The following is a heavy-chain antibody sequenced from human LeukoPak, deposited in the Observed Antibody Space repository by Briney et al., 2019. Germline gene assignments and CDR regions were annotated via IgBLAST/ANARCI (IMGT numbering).Heavy chain of an antibody. CDR2: ISGSGGST. CDR1: GFTFSSYA. V-gene: IGHV3-23*01. J-gene: IGHJ6*02. CDR3: AKTSPRNYDFWSGYYANYYGMDV. D-gene: IGHD3-3*01. Sequence: GGSLRLSCAASGFTFSSYAMSWVRQAPGKGLEWVSAISGSGGSTYYADSVKGRFTISRDNSKNTLYLQMNSLRAEDTAVYYCAKTSPRNYDFWSGYYANYYGMDVWGQGTTVTVSS.